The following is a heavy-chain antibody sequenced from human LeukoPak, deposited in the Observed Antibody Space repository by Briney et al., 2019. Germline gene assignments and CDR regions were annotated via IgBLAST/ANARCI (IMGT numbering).Heavy chain of an antibody. CDR1: GFTYSTDA. D-gene: IGHD3-9*01. V-gene: IGHV3-30*04. CDR2: ISYDGNNK. J-gene: IGHJ3*02. CDR3: ARVEGYYDILTGYQLGGFDI. Sequence: TGRSLRLSCAASGFTYSTDAIHWVRQAPGKGQEWLAVISYDGNNKHYADSVKGRFTISRDNSKNTLYLQMNSLRAEDTAVYYCARVEGYYDILTGYQLGGFDIWGQGTKVTVSS.